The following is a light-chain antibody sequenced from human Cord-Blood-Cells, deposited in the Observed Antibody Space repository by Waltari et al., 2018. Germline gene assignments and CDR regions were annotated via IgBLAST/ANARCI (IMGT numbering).Light chain of an antibody. CDR3: QQSYSTPKT. Sequence: DIQMPQAPFSLSASVADRVTLTCRASQSISSYLNWYQQKPGKAPKLLIYAASSLQSGVPSRFSGSGSGTDFTLTISSLQPEDFATYYCQQSYSTPKTFGQGTKVEIK. CDR2: AAS. V-gene: IGKV1-39*01. CDR1: QSISSY. J-gene: IGKJ1*01.